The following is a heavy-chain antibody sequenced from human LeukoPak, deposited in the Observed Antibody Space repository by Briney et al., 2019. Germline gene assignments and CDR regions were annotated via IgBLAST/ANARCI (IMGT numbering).Heavy chain of an antibody. D-gene: IGHD3-10*01. CDR1: GFTFSSYG. J-gene: IGHJ4*02. CDR3: TKEGYYGSGSFPDY. Sequence: GGSPRLSCAASGFTFSSYGMHWVRQAPGKGLEWVAVVSHDGSNKYYADSVKGRFTISRDNSGKTLSLQMNSLRVEDTAVYYCTKEGYYGSGSFPDYWGQGSLVTVSA. CDR2: VSHDGSNK. V-gene: IGHV3-30*18.